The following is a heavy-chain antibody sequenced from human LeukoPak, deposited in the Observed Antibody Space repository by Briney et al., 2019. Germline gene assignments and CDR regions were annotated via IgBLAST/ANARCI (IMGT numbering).Heavy chain of an antibody. CDR2: TDPSGGST. CDR3: ARTYYYDSSGYRFDY. Sequence: ASVKVSCKASGYTFTSYYMHWVRQAPGQGLEWMGITDPSGGSTSYAQKFQGRVTMTRDTSTSTVYMELSSLRSEDTAVYYCARTYYYDSSGYRFDYGGQGTLVTVSS. J-gene: IGHJ4*02. V-gene: IGHV1-46*01. CDR1: GYTFTSYY. D-gene: IGHD3-22*01.